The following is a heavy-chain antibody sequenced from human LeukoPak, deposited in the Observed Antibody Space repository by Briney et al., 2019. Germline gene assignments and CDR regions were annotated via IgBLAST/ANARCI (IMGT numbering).Heavy chain of an antibody. D-gene: IGHD3-22*01. CDR2: INPNSGGT. Sequence: GASVKVSCKASGYTFTGYYMHWVRQAPGKGLEWMAWINPNSGGTNYAQNFQGRFTMTRDTSINTAYMELSRLRSDDTDGYYCARGTMIVVVDHWGQGTLVTVSS. CDR1: GYTFTGYY. J-gene: IGHJ5*02. V-gene: IGHV1-2*02. CDR3: ARGTMIVVVDH.